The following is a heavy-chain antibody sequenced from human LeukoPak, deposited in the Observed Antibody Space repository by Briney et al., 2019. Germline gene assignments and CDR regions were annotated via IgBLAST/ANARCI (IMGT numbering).Heavy chain of an antibody. D-gene: IGHD3-3*01. Sequence: ASETLSLTCTVSGGSISSYYWSWIRQPAGKGLEWIGRIYTSGSTNYNPSLKSRVTMSVDTSKNQFSLKLSSVTAADTAVYYCARGGESDFWSGYYPKTLLPPYYYYYMDVWGKGTTVTVSS. CDR2: IYTSGST. V-gene: IGHV4-4*07. CDR1: GGSISSYY. CDR3: ARGGESDFWSGYYPKTLLPPYYYYYMDV. J-gene: IGHJ6*03.